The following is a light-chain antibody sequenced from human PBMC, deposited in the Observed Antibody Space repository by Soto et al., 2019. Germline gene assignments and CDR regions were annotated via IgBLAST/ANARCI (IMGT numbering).Light chain of an antibody. V-gene: IGKV1-5*01. CDR1: QIVSNV. CDR2: DIS. CDR3: PQAICLPLP. J-gene: IGKJ4*01. Sequence: DIQLTQAPSSLSVSIGDRGTINCRASQIVSNVLAWFQQKPGRAPTLLIFDISNLASGVPSRFSGSGSGSATDMHITISRLHPQYLESYYCPQAICLPLPFAGGTKVDIK.